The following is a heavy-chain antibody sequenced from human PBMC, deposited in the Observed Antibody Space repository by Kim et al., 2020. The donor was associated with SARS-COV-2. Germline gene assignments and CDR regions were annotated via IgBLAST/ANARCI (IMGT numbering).Heavy chain of an antibody. CDR2: IKSKTDGGTT. J-gene: IGHJ4*02. CDR3: TTVKVGITMIVVVTNYYFDY. D-gene: IGHD3-22*01. CDR1: GFTFSNAW. V-gene: IGHV3-15*01. Sequence: GGSLRLSCAASGFTFSNAWMSWVRQAPGKGLEWVGRIKSKTDGGTTDYAAPVKGRFTISRDDSKNTLYLQMNSLKTEDTAVYYCTTVKVGITMIVVVTNYYFDYWGQGTLVTVSS.